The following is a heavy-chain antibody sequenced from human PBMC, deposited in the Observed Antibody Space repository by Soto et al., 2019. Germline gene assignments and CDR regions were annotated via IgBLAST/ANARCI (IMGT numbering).Heavy chain of an antibody. CDR1: GGSFSGYY. V-gene: IGHV4-34*01. J-gene: IGHJ4*02. D-gene: IGHD2-2*01. CDR2: INHSGST. Sequence: QVQLQQWGAGLLKPSETLSLTCAVYGGSFSGYYWSWLRQPPGKGLEWIGEINHSGSTNYNPSLKSRVTISVDTSKNQFSLKLSSVTAADTAVYYCARLGYCSSTSCLHFDYWGQGTLVTVSS. CDR3: ARLGYCSSTSCLHFDY.